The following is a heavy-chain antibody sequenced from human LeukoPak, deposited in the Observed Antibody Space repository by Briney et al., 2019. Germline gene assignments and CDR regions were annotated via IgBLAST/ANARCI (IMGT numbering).Heavy chain of an antibody. CDR2: ISSSGSTI. D-gene: IGHD6-19*01. CDR3: ATTLVGQWLAETPPI. V-gene: IGHV3-11*01. J-gene: IGHJ4*02. CDR1: GFTFSDYY. Sequence: GGSLRLSCAASGFTFSDYYMSWIRQAPGKGLEWVSYISSSGSTIYYADSVKGRFTISRDNAKNSLYLQMNSLRAEDTAVYYCATTLVGQWLAETPPIWGQGTLVTVSS.